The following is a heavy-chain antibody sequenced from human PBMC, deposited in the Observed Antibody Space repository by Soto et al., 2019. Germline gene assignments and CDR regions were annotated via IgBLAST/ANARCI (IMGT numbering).Heavy chain of an antibody. V-gene: IGHV4-4*07. CDR3: ARDHWTPVGGSGSYYFFDY. Sequence: SETLSLTCTVSGGSISGFYWTWIRQPAGRGLEWIGRIYSSGNTYYNPSLTSRVAMSVDTSKNQFSLKLTSVTAADTAVYFCARDHWTPVGGSGSYYFFDYWGQGDRVT. CDR2: IYSSGNT. J-gene: IGHJ4*02. CDR1: GGSISGFY. D-gene: IGHD3-10*01.